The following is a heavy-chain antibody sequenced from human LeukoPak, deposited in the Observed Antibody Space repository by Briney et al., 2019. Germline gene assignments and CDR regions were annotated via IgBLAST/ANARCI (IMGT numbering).Heavy chain of an antibody. V-gene: IGHV5-51*01. CDR1: GYRFTSEW. J-gene: IGHJ4*02. Sequence: GESLKISCKVSGYRFTSEWVGWVRQTPDKGLEWMGVIYPADFTTIYSPTFEGQVSISADRSLNTAYLQWTSLKASDTAMYYCARRPTGPRTFDYRGQGTLVTVSS. D-gene: IGHD1-1*01. CDR2: IYPADFTT. CDR3: ARRPTGPRTFDY.